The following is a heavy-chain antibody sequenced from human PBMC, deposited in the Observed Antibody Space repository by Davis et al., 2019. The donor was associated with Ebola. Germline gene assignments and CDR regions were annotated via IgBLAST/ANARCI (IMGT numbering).Heavy chain of an antibody. CDR1: GSSSSTIA. J-gene: IGHJ4*02. D-gene: IGHD4-23*01. Sequence: GGSLRPPCPPPGSSSSTIAMSWVRQSPGKGLEWVSDISGSGGSTYHADSVKGQFTMSRDNSKNTLYLQMNSLRAEDTAVSYCAKLLGLILADNSGFDYWGQGTLVTVSS. CDR3: AKLLGLILADNSGFDY. V-gene: IGHV3-23*01. CDR2: ISGSGGST.